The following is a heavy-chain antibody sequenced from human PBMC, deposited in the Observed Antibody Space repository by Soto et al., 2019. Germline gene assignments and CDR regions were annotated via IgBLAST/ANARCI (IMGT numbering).Heavy chain of an antibody. Sequence: PGGSLRLSCAASGFTFSSYSMNWVRQAPGRGLEWVSSISGSGGSTYYADSVKGRFTISRDNSKNTLYLQMNSLRAEDTAVYYRAKDHDYGPPADYWGQGTLVTVSS. J-gene: IGHJ4*02. CDR2: ISGSGGST. D-gene: IGHD4-17*01. V-gene: IGHV3-23*01. CDR1: GFTFSSYS. CDR3: AKDHDYGPPADY.